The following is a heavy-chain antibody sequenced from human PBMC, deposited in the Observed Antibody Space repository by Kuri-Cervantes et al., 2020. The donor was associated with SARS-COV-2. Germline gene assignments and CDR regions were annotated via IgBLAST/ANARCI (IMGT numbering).Heavy chain of an antibody. CDR3: ARIRGYCSGGSGPNWFDP. D-gene: IGHD2-15*01. CDR1: GFSLSTNGVG. V-gene: IGHV2-70*01. CDR2: IDWDDDK. J-gene: IGHJ5*02. Sequence: SGPTLVKPTQTLTLTCTFSGFSLSTNGVGVGWIRQPPGKALEWLALIDWDDDKYYSTSLKARLTISKDTSKNQVVLTMTNMDPVDTATYYCARIRGYCSGGSGPNWFDPWGQGTLVTVSS.